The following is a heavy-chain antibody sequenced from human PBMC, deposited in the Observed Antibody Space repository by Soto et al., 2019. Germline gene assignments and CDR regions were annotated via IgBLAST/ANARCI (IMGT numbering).Heavy chain of an antibody. CDR3: ARDPITGPDY. J-gene: IGHJ4*02. CDR2: ISPSGGST. D-gene: IGHD1-20*01. Sequence: ASVKVSCKASGYTFTSYYMHWVRQAPGQGLEWMGRISPSGGSTSYAQKFQGRVTMTTDTSTTTASMELRSLRSDDTAMYYCARDPITGPDYWGQGTLVTVSS. V-gene: IGHV1-46*01. CDR1: GYTFTSYY.